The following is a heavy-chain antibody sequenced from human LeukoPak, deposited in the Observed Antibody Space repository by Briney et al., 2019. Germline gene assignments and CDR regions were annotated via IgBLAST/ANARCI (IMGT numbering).Heavy chain of an antibody. CDR2: IRYDGSNK. CDR1: GFTFSSYA. Sequence: QAGGSLRLSCAASGFTFSSYAMSWVRQAPGKGLEWVAFIRYDGSNKYYADSVKGRFTISRDNSKNTLYLQMNSLRAEDTAVYYCAKDLTPNYYDSGLPDYWGQGTLVTVSS. D-gene: IGHD3-22*01. J-gene: IGHJ4*02. V-gene: IGHV3-30*02. CDR3: AKDLTPNYYDSGLPDY.